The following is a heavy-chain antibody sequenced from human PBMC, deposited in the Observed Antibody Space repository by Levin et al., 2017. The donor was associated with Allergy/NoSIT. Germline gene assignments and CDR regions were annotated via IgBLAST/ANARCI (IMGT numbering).Heavy chain of an antibody. V-gene: IGHV3-9*01. J-gene: IGHJ4*02. CDR1: GFTFDDYA. CDR3: AKDSSSSSAHY. D-gene: IGHD6-6*01. CDR2: ISWNSGSI. Sequence: GGSLRLSCAASGFTFDDYAMHWVRQAPGKGLEWVSGISWNSGSIAYADFVKGRFTISRDNAKNTLYLQMNSLRPEDTAFYYCAKDSSSSSAHYWGQGTLVTVSS.